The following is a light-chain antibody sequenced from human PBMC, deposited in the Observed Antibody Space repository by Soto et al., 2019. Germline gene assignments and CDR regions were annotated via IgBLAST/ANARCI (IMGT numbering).Light chain of an antibody. J-gene: IGLJ1*01. CDR3: TSYTRSATPCI. V-gene: IGLV2-14*01. Sequence: SALTQPASVSGSPGQSITISCTGTSGDVGGHNYVSWYQQHPGKAPKLIIYEVTNRPSGVSNRFSGSKSGNTASLTISGLQAEDEADYYCTSYTRSATPCIYGSGTKVTVL. CDR2: EVT. CDR1: SGDVGGHNY.